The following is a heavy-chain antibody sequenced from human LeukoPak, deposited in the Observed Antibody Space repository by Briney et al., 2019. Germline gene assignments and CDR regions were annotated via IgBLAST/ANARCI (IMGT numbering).Heavy chain of an antibody. V-gene: IGHV4-59*12. Sequence: TETLSLTCTVSGGSISSYYWSWIRQPPGKGLEWIGYIYYSGSTNYNPSLKSRVTISVDTSKNQFSLQLNSVTPEDTAVYYCARLVGAAWFDSWGQGTLVTVSS. D-gene: IGHD1-26*01. J-gene: IGHJ5*01. CDR1: GGSISSYY. CDR2: IYYSGST. CDR3: ARLVGAAWFDS.